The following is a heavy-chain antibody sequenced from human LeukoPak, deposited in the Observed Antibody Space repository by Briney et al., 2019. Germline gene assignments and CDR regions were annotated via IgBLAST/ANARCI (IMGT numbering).Heavy chain of an antibody. Sequence: PGGSLRLSCAASGFTFSNYWMSWVRQAPGKGLEWVANIKQDGSEKYYVDSEKGRFTISRDNAKNSLYLQMNSLRAEDTAVYYCASGSFDYWGQGTLVTVSS. D-gene: IGHD1-1*01. CDR2: IKQDGSEK. CDR1: GFTFSNYW. V-gene: IGHV3-7*01. J-gene: IGHJ4*02. CDR3: ASGSFDY.